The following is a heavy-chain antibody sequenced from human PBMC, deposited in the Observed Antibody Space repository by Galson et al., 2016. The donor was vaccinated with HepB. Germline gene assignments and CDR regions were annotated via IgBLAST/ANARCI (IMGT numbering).Heavy chain of an antibody. V-gene: IGHV3-23*01. CDR1: GFSFSDYA. CDR3: ARKSMAGPRSYFDY. J-gene: IGHJ4*02. CDR2: IAGGSGSP. D-gene: IGHD6-19*01. Sequence: SLRLSCAVSGFSFSDYAMSWVRQAPGKGLEWVSTIAGGSGSPNYADSVKGRFTISRDSSQNTLYLQMNSLRTEDTAVYFCARKSMAGPRSYFDYWGQGTLFTVSS.